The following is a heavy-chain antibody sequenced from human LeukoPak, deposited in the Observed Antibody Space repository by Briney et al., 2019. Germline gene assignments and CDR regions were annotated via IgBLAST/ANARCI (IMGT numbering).Heavy chain of an antibody. CDR1: GSTFSSYA. CDR3: AKDPDGVGAITEADY. Sequence: QPGGSLRLSCAASGSTFSSYAMSWVRQAPGKGLEWVSAISGSGGSTYYADSVKGRFTISRDNSKNTLYLQMNSLRAEDTAVYYCAKDPDGVGAITEADYWGQGTLVTVSS. CDR2: ISGSGGST. J-gene: IGHJ4*02. D-gene: IGHD1-26*01. V-gene: IGHV3-23*01.